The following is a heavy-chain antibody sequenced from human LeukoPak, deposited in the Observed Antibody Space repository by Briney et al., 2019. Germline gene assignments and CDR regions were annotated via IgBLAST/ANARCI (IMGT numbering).Heavy chain of an antibody. D-gene: IGHD3-10*01. V-gene: IGHV3-48*01. CDR3: ARDILRWFGELDGAFDI. Sequence: GGSLRLSCAASGFTFSSYSMDWVRQAPGKGLEWVSYISSSSSTIYYADSVKGRFTISRGNAKNSLYLQMNSLRAEDTAVYYCARDILRWFGELDGAFDIWGQGTMVTVSS. CDR2: ISSSSSTI. CDR1: GFTFSSYS. J-gene: IGHJ3*02.